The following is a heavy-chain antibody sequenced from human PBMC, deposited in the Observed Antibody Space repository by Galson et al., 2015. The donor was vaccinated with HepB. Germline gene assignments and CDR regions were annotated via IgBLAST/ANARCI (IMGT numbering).Heavy chain of an antibody. CDR2: ISDSSRYT. CDR3: ARALSYGWGSYQPLGY. D-gene: IGHD3-10*01. V-gene: IGHV3-11*05. J-gene: IGHJ4*02. CDR1: GFTFSDYY. Sequence: SLRLSCAASGFTFSDYYMTWIRQAPGKGLEWVSYISDSSRYTNYAASVRGRFTISRDDAKNSVYLQMNSLRAEDSAVYYCARALSYGWGSYQPLGYWGQGTLVTVSS.